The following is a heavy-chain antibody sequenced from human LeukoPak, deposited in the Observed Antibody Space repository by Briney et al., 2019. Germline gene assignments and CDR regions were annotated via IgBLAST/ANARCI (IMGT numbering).Heavy chain of an antibody. V-gene: IGHV4-39*02. CDR3: ARDSCSSSSAEDCYYYYGMDV. D-gene: IGHD6-6*01. J-gene: IGHJ6*02. CDR2: IYYSGRT. CDR1: GVSISSTSYC. Sequence: PSETLSLTCTVSGVSISSTSYCWGWIRQPPGKGLEWIGSIYYSGRTYYNPSLKSRVTISVDTSKNQFSLQLNSVTPEDTAVYYCARDSCSSSSAEDCYYYYGMDVWGQGTTVTVSS.